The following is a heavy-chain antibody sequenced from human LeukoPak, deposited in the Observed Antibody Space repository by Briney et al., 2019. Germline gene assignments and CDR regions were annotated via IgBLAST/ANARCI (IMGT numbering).Heavy chain of an antibody. Sequence: GRSLRPSCAASGFTFSSYAMHWVRQAPGKGLEWVAVISYDGSNKYYADSVKGRFTISRDNSKNTLYLQMNSLRAEDTAVYYCARLEDTATVKGLDYWGQGTLVTVSS. J-gene: IGHJ4*02. CDR2: ISYDGSNK. CDR1: GFTFSSYA. D-gene: IGHD5-18*01. V-gene: IGHV3-30*04. CDR3: ARLEDTATVKGLDY.